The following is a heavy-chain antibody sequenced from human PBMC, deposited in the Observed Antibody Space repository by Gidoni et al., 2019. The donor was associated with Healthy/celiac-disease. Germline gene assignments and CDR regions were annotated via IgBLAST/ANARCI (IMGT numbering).Heavy chain of an antibody. J-gene: IGHJ4*02. D-gene: IGHD3-22*01. CDR1: GFPFDDYT. V-gene: IGHV3-43*01. CDR3: AKGDYYDSSGPFDY. CDR2: ISWDGGST. Sequence: EVQLVESGGVVVKPGGSLRLSCAASGFPFDDYTMHWVRQAPGKGLEWVSLISWDGGSTYYADSVKGRFTISRDNSKNSLYLQMNSLRTEDTALYYCAKGDYYDSSGPFDYWGQGTLVTVSS.